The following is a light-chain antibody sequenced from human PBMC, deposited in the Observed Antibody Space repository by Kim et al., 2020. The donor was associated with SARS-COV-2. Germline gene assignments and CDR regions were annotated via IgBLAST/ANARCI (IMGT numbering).Light chain of an antibody. CDR3: QQRNNWLT. CDR2: DAS. Sequence: LSPGERATRSGRASQSVNTYLAWYRQKPGQAPRLLIFDASNRATGIPARFSGSGSGTDFTLTISSLEPEDFAVYYCQQRNNWLTFGGGTKVDIK. CDR1: QSVNTY. J-gene: IGKJ4*01. V-gene: IGKV3-11*01.